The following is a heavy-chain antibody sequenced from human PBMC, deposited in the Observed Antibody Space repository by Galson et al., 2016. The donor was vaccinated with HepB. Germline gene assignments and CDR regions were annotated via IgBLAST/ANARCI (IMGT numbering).Heavy chain of an antibody. Sequence: SVKVSCKASGYTFIEHYIHWVRQAPGRGLEWLGRIKPNSGGTEYAKKFQGWITMSRDTSISTAFMELKRLRSDDTAVYFCARGPYGDYQDYWGQGTLVTVSS. V-gene: IGHV1-2*04. CDR3: ARGPYGDYQDY. CDR1: GYTFIEHY. J-gene: IGHJ4*02. CDR2: IKPNSGGT. D-gene: IGHD4-17*01.